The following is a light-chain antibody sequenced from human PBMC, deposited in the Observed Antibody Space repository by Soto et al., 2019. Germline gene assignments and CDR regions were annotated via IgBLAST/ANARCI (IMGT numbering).Light chain of an antibody. CDR3: QQYHVGPLS. V-gene: IGKV3-20*01. J-gene: IGKJ4*01. Sequence: EIVLTQSPGTLSLSPGERAALSCRTSQTISGDSLAWYHQRPGQPPRLLIYGASRSATGIPDRFIGSGSGTDFTLTISSLEPEDFGVYDCQQYHVGPLSFGGGTKVEIK. CDR2: GAS. CDR1: QTISGDS.